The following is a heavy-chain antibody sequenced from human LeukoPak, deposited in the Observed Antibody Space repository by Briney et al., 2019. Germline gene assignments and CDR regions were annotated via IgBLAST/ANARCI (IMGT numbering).Heavy chain of an antibody. V-gene: IGHV1-46*01. CDR2: INPSGGST. CDR3: VRDHYDSSGYYFWFDP. D-gene: IGHD3-22*01. Sequence: GASVKVSCKASGYTFTSYYMHCVRQAPGQGLEWMGVINPSGGSTSYAQKFQGRVTMTRDTSTSTVYMELSSLRSEDTAVYYCVRDHYDSSGYYFWFDPWGQGTLVTVSS. CDR1: GYTFTSYY. J-gene: IGHJ5*02.